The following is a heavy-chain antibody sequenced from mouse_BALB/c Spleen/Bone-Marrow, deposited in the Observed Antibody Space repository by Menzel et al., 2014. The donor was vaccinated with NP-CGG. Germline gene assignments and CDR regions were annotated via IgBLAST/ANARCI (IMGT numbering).Heavy chain of an antibody. CDR1: GYTFTSYW. Sequence: VQRVESGAELVRPGASVKLSCKASGYTFTSYWINWVKQRPGQGLEWIGNIYPSDSYTNYNQKFKDKATLTVDKSSSTAYMQLSSPTSEDSAVYYCTRLRVYYFDYWGQGTTLTVSS. J-gene: IGHJ2*01. CDR3: TRLRVYYFDY. CDR2: IYPSDSYT. V-gene: IGHV1-69*02.